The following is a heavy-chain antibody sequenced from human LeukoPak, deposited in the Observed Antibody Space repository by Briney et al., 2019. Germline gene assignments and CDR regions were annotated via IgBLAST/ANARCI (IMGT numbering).Heavy chain of an antibody. CDR3: ARIPPYQVLRDIVGDTGDN. CDR2: IYYSGST. Sequence: SETLSLTCTVSGGSISTSSYFWGWIRQPPGKGLEWIGSIYYSGSTYYNPSLKSRVKILLDMSRNQLSLKLSSVTAADTAVYYCARIPPYQVLRDIVGDTGDNWGQGTLVTVSS. D-gene: IGHD1-26*01. V-gene: IGHV4-39*07. J-gene: IGHJ4*02. CDR1: GGSISTSSYF.